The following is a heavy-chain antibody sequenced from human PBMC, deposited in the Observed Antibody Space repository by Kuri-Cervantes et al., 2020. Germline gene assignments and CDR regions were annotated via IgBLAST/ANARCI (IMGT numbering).Heavy chain of an antibody. Sequence: SETLSLTCTVSGGSISSGSYYWSWIRQPAGKGLEWIGRIYTSGSTNYNPSLKSRVTISVDTSKNQFSLKLSSVTAADTAVYYCARGSGSTSSNWFDPWGQGTLVTVSS. CDR2: IYTSGST. V-gene: IGHV4-61*02. D-gene: IGHD2-2*01. J-gene: IGHJ5*02. CDR3: ARGSGSTSSNWFDP. CDR1: GGSISSGSYY.